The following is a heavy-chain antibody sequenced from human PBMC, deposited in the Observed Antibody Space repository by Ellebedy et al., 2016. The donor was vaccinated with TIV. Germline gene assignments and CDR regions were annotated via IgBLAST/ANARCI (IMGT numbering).Heavy chain of an antibody. D-gene: IGHD3-10*01. V-gene: IGHV3-21*01. CDR1: GFTFSSYA. Sequence: GGSLRLSXAASGFTFSSYAMSWVRQAPGRGLEWVSSISSSSSYIYYADSVKGRFTISRDNAKNSLYLQMNSLRAEDTAVYYCARESYYGSGASGMDVWGQGTTVTVSS. CDR3: ARESYYGSGASGMDV. J-gene: IGHJ6*02. CDR2: ISSSSSYI.